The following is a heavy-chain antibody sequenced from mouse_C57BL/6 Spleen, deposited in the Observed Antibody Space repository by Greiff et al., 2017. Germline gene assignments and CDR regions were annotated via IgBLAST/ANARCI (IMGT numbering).Heavy chain of an antibody. Sequence: EAGGGLVQPKGSLKLSCAASGFSFNTYAMNWVRQAPGKGLEWVARIRSKSNNYATYYADSVKDRFTISRDDSESMLYLQMNNLKTEDTAMYYCVIGTGDYFDYWGQGTTLTVSS. CDR2: IRSKSNNYAT. V-gene: IGHV10-1*01. J-gene: IGHJ2*01. D-gene: IGHD4-1*01. CDR1: GFSFNTYA. CDR3: VIGTGDYFDY.